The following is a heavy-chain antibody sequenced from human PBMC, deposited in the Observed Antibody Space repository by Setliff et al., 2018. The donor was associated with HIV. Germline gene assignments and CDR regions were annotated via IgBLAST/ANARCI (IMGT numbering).Heavy chain of an antibody. Sequence: PGGSLRLSCAASGFTFSSYRMNWVRQAPGKGLEWVSSIIRDSSYIFYTDSVKGRFTISRDNAKNSLYLQMNSLRAEDTAVYYCASSGYNYGGYYMDVWGKGTTVTVSS. CDR2: IIRDSSYI. CDR1: GFTFSSYR. V-gene: IGHV3-21*04. D-gene: IGHD5-18*01. J-gene: IGHJ6*03. CDR3: ASSGYNYGGYYMDV.